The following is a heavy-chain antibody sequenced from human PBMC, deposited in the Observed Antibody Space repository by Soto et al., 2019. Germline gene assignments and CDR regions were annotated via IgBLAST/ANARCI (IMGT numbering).Heavy chain of an antibody. CDR3: ARDIGYGGN. V-gene: IGHV3-74*01. D-gene: IGHD3-16*01. J-gene: IGHJ4*02. Sequence: EVQLVESGGGLVQPGGSLRLSCAASGFTFSTSWMHWVRQTPGKGLVWVSHINPDGSITNYADSAKGRFTISRDNAKNTLFLQMNNMRAVDTSVYFCARDIGYGGNWGQGTLVTVSS. CDR2: INPDGSIT. CDR1: GFTFSTSW.